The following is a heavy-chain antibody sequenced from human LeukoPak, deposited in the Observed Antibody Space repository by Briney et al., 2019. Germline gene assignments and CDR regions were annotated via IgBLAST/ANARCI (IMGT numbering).Heavy chain of an antibody. CDR3: ARGPTYYYDSSGYYSGAFDI. J-gene: IGHJ3*02. CDR1: GGSFSGYY. V-gene: IGHV4-34*01. Sequence: PSETLSLTCAVYGGSFSGYYWSWIRQPPGKGLEWIGEINHSGSTNYNPSLKSRVTISVDTSKNQFSLKLSPVTAADTAVYYCARGPTYYYDSSGYYSGAFDIWGQGTMVTVSS. D-gene: IGHD3-22*01. CDR2: INHSGST.